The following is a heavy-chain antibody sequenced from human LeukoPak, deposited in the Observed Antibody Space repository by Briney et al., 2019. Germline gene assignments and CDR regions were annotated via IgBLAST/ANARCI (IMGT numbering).Heavy chain of an antibody. D-gene: IGHD1-26*01. Sequence: KPSETLSLTCSVSGVSISSSADYWGWIRQPPGKGLEWIGNIYYSGRTYYNPSLESRITISVDTSKNQFSLKLNSVTAADTAIYYCARQLYSGSYPSWGQGALVTVSS. CDR1: GVSISSSADY. CDR2: IYYSGRT. CDR3: ARQLYSGSYPS. J-gene: IGHJ5*02. V-gene: IGHV4-39*01.